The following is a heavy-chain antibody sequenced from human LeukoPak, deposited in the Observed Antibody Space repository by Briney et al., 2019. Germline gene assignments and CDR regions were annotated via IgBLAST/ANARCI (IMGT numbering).Heavy chain of an antibody. CDR1: GYTFTSYG. Sequence: GASVKVSCKASGYTFTSYGISWVRQAPGQGLEWMGWISAYNGNTNYAQKLQGRVTMTTDTSTSTAYMELRSLRSDDTAVYYCAISGQAYYYDSSGYSVYFDYWGQGTLVTVSS. D-gene: IGHD3-22*01. CDR3: AISGQAYYYDSSGYSVYFDY. CDR2: ISAYNGNT. V-gene: IGHV1-18*01. J-gene: IGHJ4*02.